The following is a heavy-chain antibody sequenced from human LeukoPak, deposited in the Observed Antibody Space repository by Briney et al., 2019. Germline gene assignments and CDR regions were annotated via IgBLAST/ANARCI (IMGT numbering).Heavy chain of an antibody. Sequence: GGSLRLSCAASGFIFTDYWMHWVRQGPGKELVWVARISGDGRATTYADSVKGRFTISRDNAMSTAFLQMNSLRAEDTAVYYCAKDLAVQFDAFDIWGQGTMVTVSS. CDR2: ISGDGRAT. CDR3: AKDLAVQFDAFDI. CDR1: GFIFTDYW. J-gene: IGHJ3*02. V-gene: IGHV3-74*01.